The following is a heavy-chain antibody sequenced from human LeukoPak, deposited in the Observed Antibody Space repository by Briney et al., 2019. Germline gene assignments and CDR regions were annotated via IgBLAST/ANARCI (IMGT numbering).Heavy chain of an antibody. D-gene: IGHD4-17*01. CDR3: ARGYGDNGDDFDI. V-gene: IGHV3-23*01. CDR2: ISGSGGST. CDR1: GFNFSGYA. Sequence: SGGSLRLSCAVSGFNFSGYAMSWVRQAPGKGLEWFSAISGSGGSTYYADSVKGRFTISRDNSKNTLYLQMKSLCAEDTAIDECARGYGDNGDDFDIWGQGTMVTVSS. J-gene: IGHJ3*02.